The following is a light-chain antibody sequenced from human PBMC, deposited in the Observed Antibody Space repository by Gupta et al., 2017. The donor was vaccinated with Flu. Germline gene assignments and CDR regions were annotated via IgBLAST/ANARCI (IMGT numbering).Light chain of an antibody. J-gene: IGLJ3*02. CDR2: GNN. V-gene: IGLV1-40*01. CDR1: SSNLGAGYD. Sequence: QSGLTQPPSVSGAPGQRLTISCTGSSSNLGAGYDVNWYQQLPGTAPKLLLYGNNHRPSGVPDRFSGSKSGTSASLAITGLQADDEADYYCQSYDSSLSGSVFGGGTKLTVL. CDR3: QSYDSSLSGSV.